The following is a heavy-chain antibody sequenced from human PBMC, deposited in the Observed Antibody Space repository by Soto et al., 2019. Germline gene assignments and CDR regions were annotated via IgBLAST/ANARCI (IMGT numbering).Heavy chain of an antibody. CDR1: GDTSTSYY. CDR2: IHNSGTS. V-gene: IGHV4-59*01. D-gene: IGHD3-16*02. J-gene: IGHJ5*01. Sequence: WETLSLTCTVSGDTSTSYYWGWIRQAPGKGLEWIGHIHNSGTSTHNPSLNGRVTISIDMSKKHFSLKLTSLTSADTAVYYCGRDFCDSVGYTWFDSWSQGTLVTVSS. CDR3: GRDFCDSVGYTWFDS.